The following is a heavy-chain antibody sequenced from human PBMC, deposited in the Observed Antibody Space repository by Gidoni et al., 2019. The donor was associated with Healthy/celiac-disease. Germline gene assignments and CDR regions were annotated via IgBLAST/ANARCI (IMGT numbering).Heavy chain of an antibody. Sequence: QVQLQQWGAGLLKPSETLSLTCAVYGGSFSGYYWSWIRQPPGKGLEWIGEINHSGSTNYNPSLKSRVTISVDTSKNQFSLKLSSVTAADTAVYYCARGSIAAGHYYYYGMDVWGQGTTVTVSS. J-gene: IGHJ6*02. CDR1: GGSFSGYY. CDR2: INHSGST. V-gene: IGHV4-34*01. CDR3: ARGSIAAGHYYYYGMDV. D-gene: IGHD6-13*01.